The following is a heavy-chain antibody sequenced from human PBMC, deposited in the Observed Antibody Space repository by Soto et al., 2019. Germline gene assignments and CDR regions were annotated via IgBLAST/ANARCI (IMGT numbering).Heavy chain of an antibody. V-gene: IGHV3-23*01. J-gene: IGHJ4*02. D-gene: IGHD3-22*01. CDR2: VSGDGGST. CDR3: AKATLVVVVIHEFDY. Sequence: GGSLRLSCAASGFTFSSYAMNWVRQAPGKGLEWVSAVSGDGGSTFYADSVKGRFTISRDNSKNTLYLQMNNVRAEDTAVHYCAKATLVVVVIHEFDYWGQGTLVTVSS. CDR1: GFTFSSYA.